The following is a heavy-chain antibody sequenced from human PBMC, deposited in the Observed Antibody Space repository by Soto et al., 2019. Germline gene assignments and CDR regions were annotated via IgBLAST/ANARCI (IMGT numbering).Heavy chain of an antibody. CDR2: IYHSGAT. D-gene: IGHD1-26*01. V-gene: IGHV4-59*01. CDR1: GDSITGSY. Sequence: SETLSLTCTVSGDSITGSYWSWIRQPPGKTLEWIGYIYHSGATTYNPSLKSRVSISVDTSKNQFSLRLTSVIAADTAVYYCARDMPYAAGSLAGCDYWGQGILVTVS. CDR3: ARDMPYAAGSLAGCDY. J-gene: IGHJ4*02.